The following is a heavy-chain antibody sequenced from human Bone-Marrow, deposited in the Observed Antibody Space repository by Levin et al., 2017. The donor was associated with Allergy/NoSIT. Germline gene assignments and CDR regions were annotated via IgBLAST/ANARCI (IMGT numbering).Heavy chain of an antibody. Sequence: GESLKISCKASGYIFTDYYMHWVRQAPGQGLEWMGWINPNTGGTSYSQNFQGRVTMTRDTSISTPYMDLSSLRSDDTAVYYCARGIASGGKTYYYYYMDVWGRGTTVAVSS. J-gene: IGHJ6*03. D-gene: IGHD6-13*01. CDR3: ARGIASGGKTYYYYYMDV. CDR1: GYIFTDYY. CDR2: INPNTGGT. V-gene: IGHV1-2*02.